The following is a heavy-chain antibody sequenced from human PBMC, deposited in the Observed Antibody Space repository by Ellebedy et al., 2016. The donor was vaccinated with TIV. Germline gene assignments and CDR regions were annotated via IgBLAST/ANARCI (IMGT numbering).Heavy chain of an antibody. J-gene: IGHJ3*02. CDR3: ARQERGTTRGAFDI. CDR1: RIAFDLYC. V-gene: IGHV3-21*01. CDR2: ISSGSTYI. D-gene: IGHD1/OR15-1a*01. Sequence: GESLKISXVASRIAFDLYCMNWVRQAPGKGLEWVSSISSGSTYIFYADSVKGRFTISRDNPTDSLYLQMNSLRAEDTAVYYCARQERGTTRGAFDIWGQGTRVTVSS.